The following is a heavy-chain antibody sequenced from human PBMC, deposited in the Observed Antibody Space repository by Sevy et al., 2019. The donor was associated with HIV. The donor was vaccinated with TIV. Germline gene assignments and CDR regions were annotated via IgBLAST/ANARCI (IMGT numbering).Heavy chain of an antibody. CDR2: IYWNDDK. D-gene: IGHD1-26*01. Sequence: SGPTLVKPTQTLTLTCTFSGFSLSTSGVAVGWIRQPPGKALEWLALIYWNDDKRYSPSLKGRLTITKDTSKNQVVLTMTNMDPVDTATYYCAHRLGIVGAYYYYYGMDVWGQGTTVTVSS. CDR3: AHRLGIVGAYYYYYGMDV. CDR1: GFSLSTSGVA. J-gene: IGHJ6*02. V-gene: IGHV2-5*01.